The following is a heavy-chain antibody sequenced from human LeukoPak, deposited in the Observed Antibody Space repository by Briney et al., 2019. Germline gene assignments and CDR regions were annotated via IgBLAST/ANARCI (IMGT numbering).Heavy chain of an antibody. CDR3: AKDLDSSGYRFYFRH. CDR1: GFSSDEYT. CDR2: ISWAGGSR. V-gene: IGHV3-43*01. Sequence: GGSLRLSCAASGFSSDEYTLHWVRHAPGKGLEWVSLISWAGGSRDYADSVKGRFTISRDNSKNSLYLQMNSLRTEDTALYYCAKDLDSSGYRFYFRHWGQGTLVTVSS. D-gene: IGHD3-22*01. J-gene: IGHJ1*01.